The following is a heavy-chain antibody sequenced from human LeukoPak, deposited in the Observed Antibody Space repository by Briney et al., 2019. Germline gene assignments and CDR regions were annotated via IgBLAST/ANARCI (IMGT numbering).Heavy chain of an antibody. V-gene: IGHV3-30*03. D-gene: IGHD2-15*01. J-gene: IGHJ4*02. Sequence: GGSLRLSCAASGFTFSSYGMYWVRQAPGKGLEWVALISYDGSNKYHADSVKGRFTISRDNSKNTLYLQMNSLRAEDTAVYYCARGYCSDNTCYVKGIDYWGQGTLVTVSS. CDR2: ISYDGSNK. CDR1: GFTFSSYG. CDR3: ARGYCSDNTCYVKGIDY.